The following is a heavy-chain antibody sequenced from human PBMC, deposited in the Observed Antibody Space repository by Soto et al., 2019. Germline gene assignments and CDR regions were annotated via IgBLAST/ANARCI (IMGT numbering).Heavy chain of an antibody. V-gene: IGHV1-69*13. CDR3: ARDRDPWDDCYYFYAMDV. CDR2: ILPKYGTA. D-gene: IGHD1-26*01. Sequence: SVKVSCKESGGIFNSYGISWVRQAPGQGLEWMGGILPKYGTASYAQKFQGRVTITADESTSTVYMELSSLKSEDTAVYYCARDRDPWDDCYYFYAMDVWGQGTTVTVSS. J-gene: IGHJ6*02. CDR1: GGIFNSYG.